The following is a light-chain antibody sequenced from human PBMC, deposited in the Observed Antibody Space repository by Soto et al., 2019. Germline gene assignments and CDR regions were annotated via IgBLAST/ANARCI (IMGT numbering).Light chain of an antibody. Sequence: EIVLTQSPATLSLSPGERATLSGRASQSVSSYLAWYQQKPGQAPRLLIYDASNRATGIPARFSGSGSGTDFTLTISRLEPEDFAVYYCQQRSNWPRGTFGQGTKLEIK. CDR3: QQRSNWPRGT. CDR2: DAS. CDR1: QSVSSY. V-gene: IGKV3-11*01. J-gene: IGKJ2*02.